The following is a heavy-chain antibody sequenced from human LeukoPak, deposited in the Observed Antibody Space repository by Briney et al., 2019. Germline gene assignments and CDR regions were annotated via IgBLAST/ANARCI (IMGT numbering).Heavy chain of an antibody. CDR3: VRDRGTYRPIDY. V-gene: IGHV3-21*04. D-gene: IGHD1-26*01. CDR2: ISYTGTYI. CDR1: GFTFDDYG. Sequence: GRSLRLSCAASGFTFDDYGMHWVRQAPGKGLEWVSSISYTGTYIYYADSVKGRFTISRDNAQNSLYLQMNSLRAEDTAIYYCVRDRGTYRPIDYWGQGTLVTVSS. J-gene: IGHJ4*02.